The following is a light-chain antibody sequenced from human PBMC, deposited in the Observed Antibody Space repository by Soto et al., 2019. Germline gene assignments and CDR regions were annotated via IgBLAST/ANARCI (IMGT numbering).Light chain of an antibody. CDR3: CSYAGGSTYV. V-gene: IGLV2-23*01. J-gene: IGLJ1*01. Sequence: QSALTQPASVSGSPGQSITISCTGTSSDVGIYNLVSWYQQHPGKAPKLMIYEGSKRPSGVSNRFSGSKSGNTASLTLSGLQAEDEADYYCCSYAGGSTYVFGTGTKLTVL. CDR1: SSDVGIYNL. CDR2: EGS.